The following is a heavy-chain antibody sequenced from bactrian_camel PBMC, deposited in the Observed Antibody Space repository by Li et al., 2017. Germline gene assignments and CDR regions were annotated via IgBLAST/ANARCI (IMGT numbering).Heavy chain of an antibody. J-gene: IGHJ4*01. CDR3: AASRICWNPTFATSRYVF. CDR2: VYFGGGST. D-gene: IGHD1*01. V-gene: IGHV3S25*01. CDR1: GYTCSIYC. Sequence: QLVESGGGSVQAGGSLRLSCAASGYTCSIYCMAWFRRAPGKEREGVAFVYFGGGSTYYADSVKGRFTISRDGAKNTVALVMNDLTPEDTATYYCAASRICWNPTFATSRYVFWGQGTQVTVS.